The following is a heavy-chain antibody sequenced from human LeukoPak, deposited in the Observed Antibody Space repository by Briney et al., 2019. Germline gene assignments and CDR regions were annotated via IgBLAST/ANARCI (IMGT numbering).Heavy chain of an antibody. Sequence: GGSLRLSCAASGFTVSDYSMTWVRQAPGKGLEWVSAISGSGSYTYYADSVKGRFTISKDNSKNTVYMRMSSLRAEDTALYYCAKRRYDSSGHFDSWGQGTLVTVSS. CDR3: AKRRYDSSGHFDS. J-gene: IGHJ4*02. D-gene: IGHD3-22*01. V-gene: IGHV3-23*01. CDR2: ISGSGSYT. CDR1: GFTVSDYS.